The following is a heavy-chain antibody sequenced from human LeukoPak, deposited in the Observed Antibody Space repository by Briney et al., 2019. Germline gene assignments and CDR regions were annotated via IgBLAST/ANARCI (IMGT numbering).Heavy chain of an antibody. J-gene: IGHJ4*02. CDR3: ARGPPYIVVVTAIGFFDY. Sequence: PSETLSLTCAVYGGSISGHYWSWIRQPPGKGLEWIGEINDSGSTTCYPSLKSRVTISVDTSKNQFSLKLSSVTAADTAVYYCARGPPYIVVVTAIGFFDYWGQGTLVTVSS. CDR2: INDSGST. CDR1: GGSISGHY. V-gene: IGHV4-34*01. D-gene: IGHD2-21*02.